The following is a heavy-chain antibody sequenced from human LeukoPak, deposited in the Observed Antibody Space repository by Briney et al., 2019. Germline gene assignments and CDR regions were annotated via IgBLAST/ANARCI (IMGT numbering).Heavy chain of an antibody. CDR2: IYSGDST. V-gene: IGHV3-53*05. J-gene: IGHJ4*02. CDR3: AKDSGGSGSLDY. D-gene: IGHD3-10*01. CDR1: GFTVSSSY. Sequence: PGGSLRLSCEASGFTVSSSYMSWVRQAPGKGLEWVSVIYSGDSTYYADSVKGRFTISRDNSKNTLYLQMNSLRAEDTAVYYCAKDSGGSGSLDYWGQGTLVTVSS.